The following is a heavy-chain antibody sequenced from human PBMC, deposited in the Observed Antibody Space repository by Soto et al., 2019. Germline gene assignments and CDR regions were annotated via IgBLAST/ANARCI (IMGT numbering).Heavy chain of an antibody. D-gene: IGHD3-16*01. CDR3: ARWGTTGGLDV. CDR2: TSYDGTNK. CDR1: GFTFRSFV. V-gene: IGHV3-30*19. Sequence: QVQLVESGGGVVQPGTSLRLSCVGSGFTFRSFVIHWVRQAPGRGLERVALTSYDGTNKYFGDSVKGRFTISRDNSRNTVDLQMDSLRLEDTALYYCARWGTTGGLDVWGQGTLVSVSS. J-gene: IGHJ4*02.